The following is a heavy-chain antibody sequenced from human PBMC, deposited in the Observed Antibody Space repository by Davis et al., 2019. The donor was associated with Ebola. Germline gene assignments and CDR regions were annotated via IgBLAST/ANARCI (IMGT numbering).Heavy chain of an antibody. J-gene: IGHJ5*02. CDR3: ARDAAYYDFWSGYLGA. CDR1: AFSSSTYW. D-gene: IGHD3-3*01. V-gene: IGHV3-7*01. Sequence: GRSLRPSCAPSAFSSSTYWTSWVRQAPGKGLEWVATTTQDGSEKYYVDSVKGRFTISRDNAKNSLYLQMNSLRAEEPAVYYCARDAAYYDFWSGYLGAWGQGTLVTVSS. CDR2: TTQDGSEK.